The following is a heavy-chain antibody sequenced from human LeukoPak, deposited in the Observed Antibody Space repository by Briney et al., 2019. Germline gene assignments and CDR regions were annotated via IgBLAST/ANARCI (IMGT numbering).Heavy chain of an antibody. J-gene: IGHJ3*01. CDR3: ARVLWAGIAVAGPV. V-gene: IGHV3-21*01. D-gene: IGHD6-19*01. CDR2: ISSSSSYI. CDR1: GFTFSSYG. Sequence: GGSLRLSCAASGFTFSSYGMSWVRQAPGKGLEWVSSISSSSSYIYYADSVKGRFTISRDNAKNSLYLQMNSLRAEDTAVYYCARVLWAGIAVAGPVWGQGTMVTVSS.